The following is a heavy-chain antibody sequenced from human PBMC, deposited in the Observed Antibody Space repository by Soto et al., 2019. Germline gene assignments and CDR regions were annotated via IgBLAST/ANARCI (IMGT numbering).Heavy chain of an antibody. CDR1: GFTFRNYG. D-gene: IGHD4-4*01. J-gene: IGHJ4*02. CDR3: ARDPGSDSNIDY. Sequence: PGXSXRLSCAASGFTFRNYGMHWVRQAPGRGLEWVAVIXHDEKXKYYADYVRDXXTISRDNXXNTPDLQMNSLRGDDTAVYYCARDPGSDSNIDYWGLGTLVTVSS. V-gene: IGHV3-33*01. CDR2: IXHDEKXK.